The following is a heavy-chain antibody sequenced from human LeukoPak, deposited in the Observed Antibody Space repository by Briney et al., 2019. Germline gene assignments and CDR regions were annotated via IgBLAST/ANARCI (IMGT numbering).Heavy chain of an antibody. D-gene: IGHD3-22*01. V-gene: IGHV3-23*01. CDR3: AKDLLTGRGYNWFDP. J-gene: IGHJ5*02. CDR1: GFTFSSYA. Sequence: PGGSLRLSCAASGFTFSSYAMSWVRQAPGKGLEWVSGISGSGGSTYYADSVKGRFTISRDNSKNTLYLQMNSLRAEDTAVYYCAKDLLTGRGYNWFDPWGQGTLVTVSS. CDR2: ISGSGGST.